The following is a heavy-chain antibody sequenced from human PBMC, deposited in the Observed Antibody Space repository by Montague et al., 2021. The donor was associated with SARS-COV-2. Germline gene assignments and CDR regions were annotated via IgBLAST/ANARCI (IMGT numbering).Heavy chain of an antibody. D-gene: IGHD3-16*02. CDR1: GGSISSSSYY. V-gene: IGHV4-39*01. Sequence: SETLSLTCTVSGGSISSSSYYWGWIRQPPGKGLEWIGSIYYSGSTYYNSSLKSRVTISVDTSKNQFSLKLSSVTAADTAVYYCVIPLWLRGYFDYWGQGTLGTDSS. J-gene: IGHJ4*02. CDR3: VIPLWLRGYFDY. CDR2: IYYSGST.